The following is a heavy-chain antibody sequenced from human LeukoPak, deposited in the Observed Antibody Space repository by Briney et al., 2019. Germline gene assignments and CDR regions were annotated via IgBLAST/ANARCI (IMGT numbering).Heavy chain of an antibody. D-gene: IGHD2-15*01. V-gene: IGHV1-69*02. Sequence: SVKVSCKASGGTFSSYTISWVRQAPGQGLEWMGRIIPILGIANYAQKFQGRVTITADKSTSTAYMELSSLRSEDRAVYYCARGSSHCSGGSCPSYWGQGTLVTVSS. CDR2: IIPILGIA. J-gene: IGHJ4*02. CDR3: ARGSSHCSGGSCPSY. CDR1: GGTFSSYT.